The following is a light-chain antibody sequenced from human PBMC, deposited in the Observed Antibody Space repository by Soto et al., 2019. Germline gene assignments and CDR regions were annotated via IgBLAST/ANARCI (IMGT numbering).Light chain of an antibody. J-gene: IGKJ4*01. Sequence: EIVLTQSPGTLSLSPGERATLSCRASQSVSGSYLAWYQQKPGQAPRLLIYGASSRATGIPDRFSGSGSGTDFTLRISRLEPEDSAVYYCQQYGSSPTFGGGTKVDIK. V-gene: IGKV3-20*01. CDR1: QSVSGSY. CDR3: QQYGSSPT. CDR2: GAS.